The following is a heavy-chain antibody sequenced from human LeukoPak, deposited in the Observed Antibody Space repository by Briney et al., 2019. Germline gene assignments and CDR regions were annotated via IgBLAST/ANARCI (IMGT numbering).Heavy chain of an antibody. J-gene: IGHJ4*02. CDR2: ITASGTAM. CDR3: AKGPPPYYDYVWGSYRDAIDY. V-gene: IGHV3-48*02. Sequence: GGSLRLSCAASGFTFSSYSMNWVRQAPGKGLEWVSHITASGTAMFYADSVKGRFTISRDNAKNSLYLQMNSLRDEDTAVYYCAKGPPPYYDYVWGSYRDAIDYWGQGTLVTVSS. CDR1: GFTFSSYS. D-gene: IGHD3-16*02.